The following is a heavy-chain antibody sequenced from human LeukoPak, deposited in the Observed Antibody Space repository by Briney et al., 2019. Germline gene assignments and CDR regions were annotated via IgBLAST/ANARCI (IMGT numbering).Heavy chain of an antibody. J-gene: IGHJ6*04. D-gene: IGHD3-10*02. CDR2: ISSSGSYI. V-gene: IGHV3-21*01. CDR1: AFTFSSYS. CDR3: AELGITMIGGV. Sequence: PGGSLRLSCAASAFTFSSYSMNWVRQAPGKGLEWVSSISSSGSYIYYADSVKGRFTISRDNAKNPLYLQMNSLRAEDTAVYYCAELGITMIGGVWGKGTTVTISS.